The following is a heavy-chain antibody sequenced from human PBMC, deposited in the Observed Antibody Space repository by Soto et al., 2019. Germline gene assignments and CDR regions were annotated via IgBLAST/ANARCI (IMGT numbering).Heavy chain of an antibody. CDR3: ARTAAAGKYYYGVDV. V-gene: IGHV5-51*01. D-gene: IGHD6-13*01. CDR2: IYPGDSDT. CDR1: GYSFTSYW. Sequence: PGESLKISCKGSGYSFTSYWIGWVRQMPGKGLEWMGIIYPGDSDTRYSPSFQGQVTISADKSFSTAYLQWSSLKASDTAMYYCARTAAAGKYYYGVDVWGQGTTVNVSS. J-gene: IGHJ6*02.